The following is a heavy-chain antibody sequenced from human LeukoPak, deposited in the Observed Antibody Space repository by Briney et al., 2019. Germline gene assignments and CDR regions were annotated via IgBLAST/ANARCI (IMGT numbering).Heavy chain of an antibody. CDR1: GGTFSRYA. Sequence: SVKVSCKASGGTFSRYAISWVRQAPGQGLEWMGGIIPIFGTANYAQKFQGRVTITADESTSTAYMELSSLRSEDTAVYYCARGAGQSAYYYYYYMDVWGKGTTVTVSS. D-gene: IGHD3-10*01. CDR3: ARGAGQSAYYYYYYMDV. CDR2: IIPIFGTA. V-gene: IGHV1-69*13. J-gene: IGHJ6*03.